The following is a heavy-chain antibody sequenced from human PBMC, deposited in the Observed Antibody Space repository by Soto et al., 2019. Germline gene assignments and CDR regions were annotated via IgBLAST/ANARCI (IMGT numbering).Heavy chain of an antibody. CDR2: ISAYNGNT. J-gene: IGHJ6*02. V-gene: IGHV1-18*01. Sequence: SVKVSCKATSYTFHSYGISWVRQAPGQGLEWMGWISAYNGNTNYAQKLQGRVTMTTDTSTSTAYMELRSLRSDDTAVYYCARGEAVAGTGRYYYYGMDVWGQGTTVTVSS. D-gene: IGHD6-19*01. CDR3: ARGEAVAGTGRYYYYGMDV. CDR1: SYTFHSYG.